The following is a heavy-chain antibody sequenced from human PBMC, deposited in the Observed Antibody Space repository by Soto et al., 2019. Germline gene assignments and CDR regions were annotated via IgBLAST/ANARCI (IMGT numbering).Heavy chain of an antibody. J-gene: IGHJ1*01. CDR3: ARDALTTVTVEYFQH. Sequence: QVQLVQSGAEVKKPGASVKVSCKASGYTFTSYGISWVRQAPGQGLEWMGWISAYNGNTNYAQKLQGRVTMTTDTSTSIAYRELRSLRSDDTAVYYCARDALTTVTVEYFQHWGQGTLVTVSS. D-gene: IGHD4-17*01. CDR2: ISAYNGNT. V-gene: IGHV1-18*01. CDR1: GYTFTSYG.